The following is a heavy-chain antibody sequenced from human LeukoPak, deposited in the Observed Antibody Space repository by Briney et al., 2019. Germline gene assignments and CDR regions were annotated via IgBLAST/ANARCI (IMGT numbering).Heavy chain of an antibody. Sequence: GGSLRLSCAASGFTFSSYAMSWVRQAPGKGLEWVSAISGSGGSTYYADSVKGWFTISRDNSKNTLYLQMNSLRAEDTAVYYCARNTYSSGWYVLFYWGQGTLVTVSS. CDR1: GFTFSSYA. CDR3: ARNTYSSGWYVLFY. J-gene: IGHJ4*02. V-gene: IGHV3-23*01. CDR2: ISGSGGST. D-gene: IGHD6-19*01.